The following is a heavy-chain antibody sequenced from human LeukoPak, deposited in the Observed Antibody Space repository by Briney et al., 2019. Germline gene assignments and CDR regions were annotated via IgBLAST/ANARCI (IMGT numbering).Heavy chain of an antibody. CDR3: AREMGNYYDSSGPEFDP. CDR1: GFTFDDYA. V-gene: IGHV3-43D*03. CDR2: ISWDGGST. D-gene: IGHD3-22*01. Sequence: PGGSLRLSCAASGFTFDDYAMHWVRQAPGKGLEWVSLISWDGGSTYYADSVKGRFTISRDNAKNSLYLQMNSLRAEDTAVYYCAREMGNYYDSSGPEFDPWGQGTLVTVSS. J-gene: IGHJ5*02.